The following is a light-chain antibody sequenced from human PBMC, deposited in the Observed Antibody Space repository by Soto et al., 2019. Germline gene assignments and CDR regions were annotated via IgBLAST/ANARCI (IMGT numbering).Light chain of an antibody. CDR3: QQYGSSPPIT. J-gene: IGKJ4*01. CDR1: QSVSSSY. V-gene: IGKV3-20*01. Sequence: EIVLTPSPGTLSLSPGERATLSCRASQSVSSSYLAWYQQKAGQAPRLLIYGASSRATGIPDRFSGSGSGTDFTLTISRLEPEDFAVYYCQQYGSSPPITFGGGTKVDIK. CDR2: GAS.